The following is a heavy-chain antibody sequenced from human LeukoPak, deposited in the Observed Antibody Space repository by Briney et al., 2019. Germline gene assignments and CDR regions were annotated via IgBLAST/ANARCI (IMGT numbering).Heavy chain of an antibody. D-gene: IGHD4-17*01. Sequence: SETLSLTCTVSGGSISSYYWSWIRQPPGKGLEWIGYIYYSGSTNYNPSLKSRVAISVDTSKNQFSLKLSSVTAADTAVYYCARENDYGDRFDYWGQGTLVTVSS. J-gene: IGHJ4*02. V-gene: IGHV4-59*01. CDR3: ARENDYGDRFDY. CDR2: IYYSGST. CDR1: GGSISSYY.